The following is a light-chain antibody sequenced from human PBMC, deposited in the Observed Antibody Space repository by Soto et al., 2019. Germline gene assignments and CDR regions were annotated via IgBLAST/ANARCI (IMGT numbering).Light chain of an antibody. Sequence: DIQMTQSPSSLSASVGDRVTITCRASQSIVTYLNWYLQKPGKAPKLLIYDASSLESGVPSRFSGSGSGTEFTLTISSLQPEDFAVYYCQQYHSWPITFGQGTRLEI. CDR3: QQYHSWPIT. CDR2: DAS. CDR1: QSIVTY. J-gene: IGKJ5*01. V-gene: IGKV1-39*01.